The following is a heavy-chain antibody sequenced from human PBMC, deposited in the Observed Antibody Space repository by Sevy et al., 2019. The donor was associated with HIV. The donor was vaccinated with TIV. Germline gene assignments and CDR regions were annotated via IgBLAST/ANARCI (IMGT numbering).Heavy chain of an antibody. CDR1: GGSISSGGYY. CDR3: ARVRTVAGVNGVGWFDP. V-gene: IGHV4-61*02. Sequence: SETLSLTCTVSGGSISSGGYYWSWIRQPAGEGLEWIGRIYPSGSTNYRPSLKSRVTMSVDTSKNQFSLELSSVTAADTAVYYCARVRTVAGVNGVGWFDPWGQGTLDTVSS. CDR2: IYPSGST. J-gene: IGHJ5*02. D-gene: IGHD2-8*01.